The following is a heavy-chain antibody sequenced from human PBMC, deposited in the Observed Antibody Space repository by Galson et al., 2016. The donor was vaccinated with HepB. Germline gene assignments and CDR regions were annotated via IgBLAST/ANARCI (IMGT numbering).Heavy chain of an antibody. CDR1: GGSITDYY. Sequence: SETLSLTCTVSGGSITDYYWSWLRQSPERGLEWIGYIYYRGTTKYNPSLKSRATISIATSKKQFFLEVSSVTAADTALYYCAWFGEPQGFDHWGQGTLVTVSS. CDR3: AWFGEPQGFDH. J-gene: IGHJ4*02. CDR2: IYYRGTT. V-gene: IGHV4-59*01. D-gene: IGHD3-10*01.